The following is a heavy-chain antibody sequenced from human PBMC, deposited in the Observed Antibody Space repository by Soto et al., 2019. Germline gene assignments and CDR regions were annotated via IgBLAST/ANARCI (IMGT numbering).Heavy chain of an antibody. CDR3: ARQGVPAAIDY. CDR2: IYYSGST. CDR1: GGSISSSSYY. V-gene: IGHV4-39*01. D-gene: IGHD2-2*01. J-gene: IGHJ4*02. Sequence: SETLSLTCTVSGGSISSSSYYWGWIRQPPGKGLEWIGSIYYSGSTYYNPSLKSRVTISGDTSKNQFSLKRSSVTAADTAVYYCARQGVPAAIDYWGQGTLVTVSS.